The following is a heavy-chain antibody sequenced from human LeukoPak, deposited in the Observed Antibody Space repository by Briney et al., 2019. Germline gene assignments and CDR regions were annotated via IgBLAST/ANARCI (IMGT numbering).Heavy chain of an antibody. CDR1: GYTFTRNP. V-gene: IGHV1-3*03. J-gene: IGHJ4*02. D-gene: IGHD6-19*01. CDR3: ARGGSSGWYWQVSYYFDY. Sequence: ASVKVSCKASGYTFTRNPMHWVRQAPGQRLEWMGWINAGNGNTKYSQEFQGRVTITRDTSTSTAYMELSSLRSEDTAVYYCARGGSSGWYWQVSYYFDYWGQGTLVTVSS. CDR2: INAGNGNT.